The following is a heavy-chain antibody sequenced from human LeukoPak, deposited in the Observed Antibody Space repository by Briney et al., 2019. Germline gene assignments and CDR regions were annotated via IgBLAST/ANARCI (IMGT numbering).Heavy chain of an antibody. J-gene: IGHJ4*02. Sequence: GGSLRLSCAASGFTFRSYGMHWVRQAPGKGLEWVAVISYVGTDEYYADSVKGRFTISRDNSKNTLYLQMNSLRAEDTAVYYCATPYYDSSGSIDYWGQGTLVTVSS. CDR3: ATPYYDSSGSIDY. V-gene: IGHV3-30*03. D-gene: IGHD3-22*01. CDR2: ISYVGTDE. CDR1: GFTFRSYG.